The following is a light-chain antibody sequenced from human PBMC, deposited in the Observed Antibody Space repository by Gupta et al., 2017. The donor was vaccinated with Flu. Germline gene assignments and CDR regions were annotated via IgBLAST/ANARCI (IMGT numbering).Light chain of an antibody. Sequence: QSVLTQPPSVSAAPGPKVTISCSGSSPNIGNNDVSCYQQLPDTAPTLLLYENNKRPSGTTARFSCSTSGTSATLGITGLPPGDEADYYCGTWESSLSDDYVFGTGTKVTVL. CDR1: SPNIGNND. J-gene: IGLJ1*01. CDR3: GTWESSLSDDYV. CDR2: ENN. V-gene: IGLV1-51*02.